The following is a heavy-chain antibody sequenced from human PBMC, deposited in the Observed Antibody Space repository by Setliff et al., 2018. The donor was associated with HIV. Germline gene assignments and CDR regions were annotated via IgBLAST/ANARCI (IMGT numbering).Heavy chain of an antibody. J-gene: IGHJ4*02. CDR1: GGTFRSQA. V-gene: IGHV1-69*10. D-gene: IGHD3-3*01. Sequence: GASVKVSCKTSGGTFRSQAISWVRQAPGQGLEWMGGLISMFKIPQIVQKFQGRDTMTSDTSVNTVFIELSRLKSDTTALYYCARDLRNSNTLFGVLNFVFDLWGQGTLVTVSS. CDR3: ARDLRNSNTLFGVLNFVFDL. CDR2: LISMFKIP.